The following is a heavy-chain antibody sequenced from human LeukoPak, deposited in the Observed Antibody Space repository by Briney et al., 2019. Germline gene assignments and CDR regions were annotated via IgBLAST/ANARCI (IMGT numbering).Heavy chain of an antibody. V-gene: IGHV4-61*08. CDR3: ARTYYFGSGSYHFDY. D-gene: IGHD3-10*01. J-gene: IGHJ4*02. CDR2: IYSSGST. CDR1: GGSISSGDYY. Sequence: IPSETLSLTCTVSGGSISSGDYYWSWIRQPPGKGLEWIGYIYSSGSTNYNPSLKSRVTISVDTSKNQSSLKLTSVTAADTAVYYCARTYYFGSGSYHFDYWGQGTLVTVSS.